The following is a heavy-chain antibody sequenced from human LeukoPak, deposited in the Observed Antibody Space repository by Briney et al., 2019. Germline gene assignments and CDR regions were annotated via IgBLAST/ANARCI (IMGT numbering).Heavy chain of an antibody. J-gene: IGHJ5*02. CDR1: GYTFTGYY. D-gene: IGHD1-26*01. Sequence: ASVKVSCKASGYTFTGYYMHWVRQAPGQGLEWMGWINPNSGGTNYAQKFQGRVTMTRDTSISTAYMELSRLRSDDTAVYYCARDGVGATPTNWFDPWGQGTLVTVSS. V-gene: IGHV1-2*02. CDR2: INPNSGGT. CDR3: ARDGVGATPTNWFDP.